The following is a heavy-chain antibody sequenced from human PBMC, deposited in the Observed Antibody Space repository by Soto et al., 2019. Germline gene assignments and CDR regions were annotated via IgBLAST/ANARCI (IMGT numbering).Heavy chain of an antibody. J-gene: IGHJ6*02. Sequence: QVQLVQSGAEVKKPGASVKVSCKASGYTFTSYYMHWVRQAPGQGLAWMGIINPSGGSTSYAQKFQGRVTMTRDTSTSTVYMELSSLRSEDTAVYYCARWRAMVRGGTVYYYYGMDVWGQGTTVTVSS. CDR2: INPSGGST. CDR1: GYTFTSYY. D-gene: IGHD3-10*01. V-gene: IGHV1-46*01. CDR3: ARWRAMVRGGTVYYYYGMDV.